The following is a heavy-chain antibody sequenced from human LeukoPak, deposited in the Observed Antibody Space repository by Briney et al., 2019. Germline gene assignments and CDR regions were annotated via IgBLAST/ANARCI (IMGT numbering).Heavy chain of an antibody. J-gene: IGHJ4*02. CDR2: ISGSGGST. D-gene: IGHD6-19*01. Sequence: GGSLRLSCAASGFTFSSYAMSWVRQAPGKGLEWVSAISGSGGSTYYADSVKGRFTISRDNSKNTLYLQMNSLRAEDTAVYYCAKDYSSGWYPTSGFDYWGQGTLVTVSS. CDR3: AKDYSSGWYPTSGFDY. CDR1: GFTFSSYA. V-gene: IGHV3-23*01.